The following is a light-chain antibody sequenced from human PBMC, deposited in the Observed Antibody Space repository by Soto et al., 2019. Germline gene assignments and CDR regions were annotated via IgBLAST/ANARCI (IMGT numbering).Light chain of an antibody. CDR2: GAS. CDR1: QSVSSD. Sequence: EIVLTQSPDTLSVSPGERATLSCRASQSVSSDLGWYQQKPSQAPRLLIYGASTRATGIPARFSGSGSGTEFTLTISSLQSEDFAVYYCQQYNNWPYTFGQGTKLEIK. J-gene: IGKJ2*01. V-gene: IGKV3-15*01. CDR3: QQYNNWPYT.